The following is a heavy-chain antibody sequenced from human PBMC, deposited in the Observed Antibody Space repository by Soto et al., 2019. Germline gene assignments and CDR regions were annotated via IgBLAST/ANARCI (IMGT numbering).Heavy chain of an antibody. CDR1: GFTFSTSW. D-gene: IGHD1-7*01. CDR2: IDGDGVTI. J-gene: IGHJ4*02. V-gene: IGHV3-74*01. Sequence: GGSLRLSCAASGFTFSTSWIHWVRQAPGKGLVWVSRIDGDGVTINYADSVKGRFTISRDNAKNTLHLQMNSLSVDDTALYYCTRGGNFYFDLWGQGTLVTVSS. CDR3: TRGGNFYFDL.